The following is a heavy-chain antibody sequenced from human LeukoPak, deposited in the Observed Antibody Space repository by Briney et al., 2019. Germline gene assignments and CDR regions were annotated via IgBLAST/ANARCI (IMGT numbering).Heavy chain of an antibody. J-gene: IGHJ4*02. CDR2: THTSGST. CDR3: ARDTYYYGSGTYYFNY. Sequence: SETLSLTCIVSSGSIRSDSYYWTWIRQPAGKGLEWIGRTHTSGSTNYNPSLKSRVTMSVDTSKNQFSLKLTSVTAADTAVYYCARDTYYYGSGTYYFNYWGQGTLVTVSS. V-gene: IGHV4-61*02. D-gene: IGHD3-10*01. CDR1: SGSIRSDSYY.